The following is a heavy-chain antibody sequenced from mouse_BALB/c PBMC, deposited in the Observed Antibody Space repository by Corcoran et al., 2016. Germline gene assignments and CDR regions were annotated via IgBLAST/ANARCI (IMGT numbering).Heavy chain of an antibody. CDR2: INTYTGEP. CDR1: GYTFTNYG. Sequence: QTQLVQSGPELKKPGETVKISCKASGYTFTNYGMNWVKQAPGKGLKWMGWINTYTGEPTYADDFKGRFAFSLETSASTAYLQINNLKNEDMATYFCARRNTATFAMDYWGQGTSVTVSS. V-gene: IGHV9-1*02. CDR3: ARRNTATFAMDY. J-gene: IGHJ4*01. D-gene: IGHD1-2*01.